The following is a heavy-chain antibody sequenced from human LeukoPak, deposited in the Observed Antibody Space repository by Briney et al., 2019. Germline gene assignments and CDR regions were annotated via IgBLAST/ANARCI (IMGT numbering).Heavy chain of an antibody. Sequence: SETLSLTCTVSGCSISSYYWSWIRQPPGKGLEWIGYIYYSGSTNYNPSLKSRVTISVDASKTQSSLKLSSVTAADTAVYYCARRIAYGSGSYWVENWFDPWGQGTLVTVSS. V-gene: IGHV4-59*08. D-gene: IGHD3-10*01. J-gene: IGHJ5*02. CDR3: ARRIAYGSGSYWVENWFDP. CDR1: GCSISSYY. CDR2: IYYSGST.